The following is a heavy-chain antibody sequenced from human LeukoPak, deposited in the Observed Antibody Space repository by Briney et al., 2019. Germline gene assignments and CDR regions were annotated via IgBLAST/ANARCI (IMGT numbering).Heavy chain of an antibody. V-gene: IGHV4-34*01. CDR1: GGXXXGYY. CDR2: INHSGST. J-gene: IGHJ4*02. CDR3: ARASIAARNYYFDY. D-gene: IGHD6-6*01. Sequence: YGGXXXGYYWSWIRQPPGKGLEWIGEINHSGSTNYNPSLKSRVTISVDTSKNRFSLKLSSVTAADTAVYYCARASIAARNYYFDYWGQGTLVTVSS.